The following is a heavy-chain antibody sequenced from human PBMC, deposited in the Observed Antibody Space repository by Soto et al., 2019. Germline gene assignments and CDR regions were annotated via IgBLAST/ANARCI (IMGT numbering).Heavy chain of an antibody. J-gene: IGHJ4*02. CDR3: ARRYGSAIDY. D-gene: IGHD1-26*01. CDR1: GGTISSWY. V-gene: IGHV4-59*08. Sequence: QVQLQESGPGLVKPSETLSLTCTVSGGTISSWYWSWIRQPPRKGLECIGYIYYSGSTNCNPSLKSRVTLSVDTSKNQFSLKLSSVTAADTAVYYCARRYGSAIDYWGQGTLVTVSS. CDR2: IYYSGST.